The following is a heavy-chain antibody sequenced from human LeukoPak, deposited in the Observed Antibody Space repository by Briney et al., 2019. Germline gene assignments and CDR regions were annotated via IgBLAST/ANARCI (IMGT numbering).Heavy chain of an antibody. J-gene: IGHJ6*02. CDR1: GGTFSSYA. Sequence: SVKVSCKASGGTFSSYAISWVRQAPGQGLEWMGRIIPILGIAHYAQKFQGRVTITADKSTSTAYMELSSLRSEDTAVYYCARESGYYDSSGYTNYYYYYGMDVWGQGTTVTVSS. D-gene: IGHD3-22*01. CDR3: ARESGYYDSSGYTNYYYYYGMDV. V-gene: IGHV1-69*04. CDR2: IIPILGIA.